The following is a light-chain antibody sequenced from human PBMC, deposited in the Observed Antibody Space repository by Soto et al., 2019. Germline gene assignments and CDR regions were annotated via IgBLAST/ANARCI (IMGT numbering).Light chain of an antibody. CDR1: QTISRW. CDR3: HSRA. V-gene: IGKV1-5*01. Sequence: DIQLTQTPSTLSASVGDEVTITCRASQTISRWLAWYQQKPGRAPKLLIYDASTLESGVPSRFSGSGSETDFTLTLSRLQPDDFATYFCHSRAFGQGTRLEIK. CDR2: DAS. J-gene: IGKJ5*01.